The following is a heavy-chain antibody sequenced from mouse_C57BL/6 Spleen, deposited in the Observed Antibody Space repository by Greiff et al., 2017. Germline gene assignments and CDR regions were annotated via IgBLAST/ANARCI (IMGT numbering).Heavy chain of an antibody. CDR1: GFTFNTYA. CDR2: IRSKSSNYAT. CDR3: VRDRTMVTTGYFDV. J-gene: IGHJ1*03. V-gene: IGHV10-3*01. D-gene: IGHD2-2*01. Sequence: EVQLVESGGGLVQPKGSLKLSCAASGFTFNTYAMHWVRQAPGKGLEWVARIRSKSSNYATYYADSVKDRFTISRDDSQSMLYLQMNNLKTEDTAMYYCVRDRTMVTTGYFDVWGTGTTVTVSS.